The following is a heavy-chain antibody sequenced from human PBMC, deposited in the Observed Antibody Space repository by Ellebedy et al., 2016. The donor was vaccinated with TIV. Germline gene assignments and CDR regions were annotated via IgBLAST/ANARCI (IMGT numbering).Heavy chain of an antibody. Sequence: MPSETLSLPCSVSGSSISSGSYWRWIRPPPGRGLEWFVSMFHSGCTYDRPSLKSRVTISVDPSKNQLSLRLSSVTAADTAVYYCARDGAGRWDYWGPGTLVTVSS. J-gene: IGHJ4*02. CDR2: MFHSGCT. CDR3: ARDGAGRWDY. D-gene: IGHD4-23*01. CDR1: GSSISSGSY. V-gene: IGHV4-38-2*02.